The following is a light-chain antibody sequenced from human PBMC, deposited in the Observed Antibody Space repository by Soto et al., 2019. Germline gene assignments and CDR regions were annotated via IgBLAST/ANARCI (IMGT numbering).Light chain of an antibody. CDR2: AAS. CDR1: QGISNY. V-gene: IGKV1-27*01. Sequence: DIQMTQSPSSLSASVGDRVTITCRASQGISNYLAWYQQKPGKVPKLLIYAASTLQSGVPSRFSGSGSGTDFTFTVISRHPEDHSTYYCLKYNSLPRTFGQGTKVEIQ. CDR3: LKYNSLPRT. J-gene: IGKJ1*01.